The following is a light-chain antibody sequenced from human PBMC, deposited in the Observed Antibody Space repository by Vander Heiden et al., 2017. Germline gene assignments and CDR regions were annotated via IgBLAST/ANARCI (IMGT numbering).Light chain of an antibody. CDR1: SSDVGGYNY. CDR2: DVS. J-gene: IGLJ3*02. Sequence: QSALTPPRSVSASPGQSVTISCTGSSSDVGGYNYVSWYQQHPGKAPILMIYDVSKRPSVVPDLFSGSKSGNAASLTISGLQAEDEADYYCCSYAGSYTRVFGGGTKLTVL. CDR3: CSYAGSYTRV. V-gene: IGLV2-11*01.